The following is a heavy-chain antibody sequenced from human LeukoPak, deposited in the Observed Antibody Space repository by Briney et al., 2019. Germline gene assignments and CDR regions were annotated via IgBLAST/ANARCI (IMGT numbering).Heavy chain of an antibody. CDR2: ISSSSSTI. CDR3: ARDRAFYDSSAYYGHFDY. V-gene: IGHV3-48*01. D-gene: IGHD3-22*01. Sequence: GGSLRLSCAASGFTFSSYSMNWVRQAPGKGLEWVSYISSSSSTIYYADSVKGRFTISRDNAKNSLYLQMNSLRAEDTAVYYCARDRAFYDSSAYYGHFDYWGQGALVTVSS. CDR1: GFTFSSYS. J-gene: IGHJ4*02.